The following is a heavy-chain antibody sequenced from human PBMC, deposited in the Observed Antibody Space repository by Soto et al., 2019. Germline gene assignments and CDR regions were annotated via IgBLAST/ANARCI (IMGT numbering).Heavy chain of an antibody. D-gene: IGHD5-12*01. CDR2: IYYSGST. CDR1: GGSISSSSYY. CDR3: ARHSPYSGYDSY. J-gene: IGHJ4*02. Sequence: QLQLQESGPGLVKPSETLSLTCTVSGGSISSSSYYWGWIRQPPGKGLEWIGSIYYSGSTYYNPSLKSRVTISVDTSKNQFSLKLSSVTAADTAVYYCARHSPYSGYDSYWGQGTLVTVSS. V-gene: IGHV4-39*01.